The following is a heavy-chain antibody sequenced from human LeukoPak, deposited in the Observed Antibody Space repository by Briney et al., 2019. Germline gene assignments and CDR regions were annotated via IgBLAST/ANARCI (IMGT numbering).Heavy chain of an antibody. D-gene: IGHD1-1*01. V-gene: IGHV4-59*12. CDR2: IYYSGST. CDR1: GGSISSYY. J-gene: IGHJ6*03. CDR3: ARGRGTTEDYYYYMDV. Sequence: SETLSLTCTVSGGSISSYYWSWIRQPPGKGLEWIGYIYYSGSTNYNPSLKSRVTISVDTSKNQFSLKLSSVTAADTAVYYCARGRGTTEDYYYYMDVWGKGTTVTVSS.